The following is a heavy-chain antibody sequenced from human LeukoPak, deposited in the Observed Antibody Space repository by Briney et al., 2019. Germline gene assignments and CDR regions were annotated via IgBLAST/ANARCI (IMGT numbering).Heavy chain of an antibody. D-gene: IGHD3-3*01. CDR3: AHSPIYDFWSDLDP. CDR2: SYWDDEK. J-gene: IGHJ5*02. V-gene: IGHV2-5*02. Sequence: SGPTLVKPTQTLTLTCTFSGFSPGTRGVGVGWIRQPPVKALEWLAVSYWDDEKRYNPTRKSRHTITKHTSKHQVVLTMTNMDPVDTSTYYCAHSPIYDFWSDLDPWGQGTLVTGSS. CDR1: GFSPGTRGVG.